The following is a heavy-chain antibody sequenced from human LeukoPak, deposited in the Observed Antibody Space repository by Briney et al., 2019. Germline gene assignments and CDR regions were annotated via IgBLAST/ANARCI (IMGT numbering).Heavy chain of an antibody. CDR2: ISSSSSYI. D-gene: IGHD5-24*01. Sequence: PGGSLRLSCAASGFTFSSYSMNWVRQAPGKGLEWVSSISSSSSYIYYADSVKGRFTISRDNAKNSLCLQMNSLRAEDTAVYYCARVAIRDGYCWGQGTLVTVSS. V-gene: IGHV3-21*01. CDR1: GFTFSSYS. J-gene: IGHJ4*02. CDR3: ARVAIRDGYC.